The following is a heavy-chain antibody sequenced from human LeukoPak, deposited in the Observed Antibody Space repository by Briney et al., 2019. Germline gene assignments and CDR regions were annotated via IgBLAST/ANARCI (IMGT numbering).Heavy chain of an antibody. Sequence: SETLSLTCTVSGGSISSGDYYWSWIRQPPGKGLEWIGYIYYSGSTYYNPSLKSRVTISVDTSKSQFSLKLSSVTAADTAVYYCAITPVEMATIRPVEYFDYWGQGTLVTVSS. D-gene: IGHD5-24*01. CDR3: AITPVEMATIRPVEYFDY. V-gene: IGHV4-30-4*01. CDR1: GGSISSGDYY. J-gene: IGHJ4*02. CDR2: IYYSGST.